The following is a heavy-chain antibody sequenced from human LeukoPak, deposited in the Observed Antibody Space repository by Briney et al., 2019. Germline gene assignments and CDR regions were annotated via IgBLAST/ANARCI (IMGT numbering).Heavy chain of an antibody. CDR3: AKDFIGYFDY. J-gene: IGHJ4*02. V-gene: IGHV3-7*03. D-gene: IGHD3-10*01. CDR1: GFTFSIYW. Sequence: GGSLRLSCAASGFTFSIYWMTWVRQAPGKGLEWVANIKQDGSEKYYVDSVRGRFTISRDNAKNSLFLQMNSLRAEDTAVYYCAKDFIGYFDYWGQGTLVTVSS. CDR2: IKQDGSEK.